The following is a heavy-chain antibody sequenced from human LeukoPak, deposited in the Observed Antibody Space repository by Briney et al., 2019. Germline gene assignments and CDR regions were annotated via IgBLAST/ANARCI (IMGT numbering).Heavy chain of an antibody. CDR2: INDSGST. CDR1: GGSFSGYY. Sequence: KPSETLSLTCAVYGGSFSGYYWSWIRQPPGKGLEWIGEINDSGSTNYNPSLKSRVTISVDTSKNQFSLKLSSVTAADTAVYYCVSTVSETAPYNWFDPWGQGTLVTVSS. D-gene: IGHD5-18*01. V-gene: IGHV4-34*01. CDR3: VSTVSETAPYNWFDP. J-gene: IGHJ5*02.